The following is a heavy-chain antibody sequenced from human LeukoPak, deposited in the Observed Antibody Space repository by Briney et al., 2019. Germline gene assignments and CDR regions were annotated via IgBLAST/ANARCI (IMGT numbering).Heavy chain of an antibody. CDR1: GGSISSYY. CDR2: IYYSGST. D-gene: IGHD3-16*01. CDR3: ARAWGLEDY. V-gene: IGHV4-59*01. Sequence: SETLSLTCTVSGGSISSYYWSWIRQPPGKGLEWIGYIYYSGSTNYNPSLKSRVTISVDTSKNQFSLKLSSVTAADTAVYCCARAWGLEDYWGQGTLVTVSS. J-gene: IGHJ4*02.